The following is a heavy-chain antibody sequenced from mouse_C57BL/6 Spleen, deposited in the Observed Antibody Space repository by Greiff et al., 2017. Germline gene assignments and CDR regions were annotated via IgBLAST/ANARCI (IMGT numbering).Heavy chain of an antibody. CDR2: IYPGDGDT. J-gene: IGHJ1*03. CDR3: ARSLDADWYFDV. V-gene: IGHV1-80*01. CDR1: GYAFSSYW. Sequence: QVQLKQSGAELVKPGASVKISCKASGYAFSSYWMNWVKQRPGKGLEWIGQIYPGDGDTNYNGKFKGKATLTADKSSSTAYMQLSSLTSEDAAVYFCARSLDADWYFDVWGTGTTVTVSS.